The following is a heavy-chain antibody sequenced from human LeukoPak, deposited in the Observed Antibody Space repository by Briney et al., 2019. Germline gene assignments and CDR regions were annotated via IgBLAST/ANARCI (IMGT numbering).Heavy chain of an antibody. CDR1: GYKISNYW. Sequence: GESLKISCQGSGYKISNYWIGWVRQVPEKDLVWRGIIYPGDYDTRYSASFQSQVIILVDDYISTAPLLWRSMKASDTAMYYCVRLWGREGYDLGWFDSWGKGTRVTVSS. CDR3: VRLWGREGYDLGWFDS. J-gene: IGHJ5*01. D-gene: IGHD5-24*01. CDR2: IYPGDYDT. V-gene: IGHV5-51*01.